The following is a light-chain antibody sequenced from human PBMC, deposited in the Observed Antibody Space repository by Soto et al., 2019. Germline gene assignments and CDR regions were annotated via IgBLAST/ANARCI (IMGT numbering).Light chain of an antibody. CDR2: GAS. CDR3: QQCGSSGT. J-gene: IGKJ1*01. CDR1: PSVSKTY. Sequence: EILLPPSPCTLPLPPGARASLPCRARPSVSKTYLAWYQQKPGHAPSLLIYGASNRATGIPDRLSGSGSGTFFTLTISRQDPEYFAVYYCQQCGSSGTFGQGTKVDIK. V-gene: IGKV3-20*01.